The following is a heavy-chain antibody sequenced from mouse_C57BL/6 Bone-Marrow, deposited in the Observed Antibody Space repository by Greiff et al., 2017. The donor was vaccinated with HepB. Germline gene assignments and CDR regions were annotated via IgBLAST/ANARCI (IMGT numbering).Heavy chain of an antibody. CDR2: ISYDGSN. Sequence: EVQVVESGPGLVKPSQSLSLTCSVTGYSITSGYYWNWIRQFPGNKLEWMGYISYDGSNNYNPSLKNRISITRDTSKNQFFLKLNSVTTEDTATYYGARDPGNFDDWGQGTTLTVSS. CDR3: ARDPGNFDD. CDR1: GYSITSGYY. J-gene: IGHJ2*01. V-gene: IGHV3-6*01.